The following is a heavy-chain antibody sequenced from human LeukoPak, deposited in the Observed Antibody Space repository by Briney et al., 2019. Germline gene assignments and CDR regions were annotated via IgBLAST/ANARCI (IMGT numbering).Heavy chain of an antibody. J-gene: IGHJ4*02. CDR1: GGSISSSSYY. D-gene: IGHD3-9*01. Sequence: SETLSLTCTVSGGSISSSSYYWGWIRQPPGKGLEWIGSIYYSGSTYYNPSLKSRVTISVDTSKNQCSLKLSSVTAADTAVYYCARHPKYDILTGYYDYWGQGTLVTVSS. CDR3: ARHPKYDILTGYYDY. V-gene: IGHV4-39*01. CDR2: IYYSGST.